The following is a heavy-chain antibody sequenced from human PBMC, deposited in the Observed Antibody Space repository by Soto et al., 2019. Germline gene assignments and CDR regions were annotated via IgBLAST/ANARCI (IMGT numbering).Heavy chain of an antibody. CDR1: GGSISSSNYY. J-gene: IGHJ5*02. V-gene: IGHV4-39*01. D-gene: IGHD3-22*01. CDR3: ARPIEGVSSGYYH. CDR2: FYYSGST. Sequence: QLQLQESGPGLVKPSETLSLTCTVSGGSISSSNYYWAWIRQPPGKGLEWIGSFYYSGSTYYKPSLQSRVSISVDTSKNQFSLKLSSVTAADTAVYYCARPIEGVSSGYYHWGQGTLVTVSS.